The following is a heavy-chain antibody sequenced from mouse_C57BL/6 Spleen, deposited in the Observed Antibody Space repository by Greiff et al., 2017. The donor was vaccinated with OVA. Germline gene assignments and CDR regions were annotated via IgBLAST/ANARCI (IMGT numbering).Heavy chain of an antibody. CDR2: IWTGGGT. Sequence: VKLVESGPGLVAPSQSLSITCTVSGFSLTSYAISWVRQPPGKGLEWLGVIWTGGGTNYNSALKSRLSISKDNSKSQVFLKMNSLQTDDTARYYCARNVYGYDGDYFDYWGQGTTLTVSS. J-gene: IGHJ2*01. CDR1: GFSLTSYA. CDR3: ARNVYGYDGDYFDY. V-gene: IGHV2-9-1*01. D-gene: IGHD2-2*01.